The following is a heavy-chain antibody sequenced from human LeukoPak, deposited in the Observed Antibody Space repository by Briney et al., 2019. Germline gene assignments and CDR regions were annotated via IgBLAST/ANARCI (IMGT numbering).Heavy chain of an antibody. CDR1: GFSACRNY. D-gene: IGHD3-3*01. Sequence: PVGCLRLSXAASGFSACRNYTRWGRHGPGGGLGWVSVIYSGGSTYYADSVKGRFNNSRDNSKNTLYLQMNSLRAEDTAVYYCAREIITIFGVVIIRYFDYWGQGTLVTVSS. CDR3: AREIITIFGVVIIRYFDY. V-gene: IGHV3-66*02. CDR2: IYSGGST. J-gene: IGHJ4*02.